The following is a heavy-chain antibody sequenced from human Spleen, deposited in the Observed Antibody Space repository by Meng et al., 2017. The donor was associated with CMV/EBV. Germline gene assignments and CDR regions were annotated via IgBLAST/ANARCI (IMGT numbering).Heavy chain of an antibody. Sequence: HVEVVESGAGVKKPGSSVKVSCNDSGGTFSRYAISWVRQATGQGLEWMGGIIPIFGTANYAQKFQGRVTITADESTSTAYMELSSLRSEDTAVYYCARDGSRDYWGQGTLVTVSS. CDR1: GGTFSRYA. D-gene: IGHD3-10*01. CDR3: ARDGSRDY. CDR2: IIPIFGTA. V-gene: IGHV1-69*12. J-gene: IGHJ4*02.